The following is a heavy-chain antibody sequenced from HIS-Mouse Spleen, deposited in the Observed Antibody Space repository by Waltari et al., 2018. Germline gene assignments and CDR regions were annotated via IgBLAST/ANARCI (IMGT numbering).Heavy chain of an antibody. J-gene: IGHJ3*02. D-gene: IGHD7-27*01. CDR2: INPNSGGT. V-gene: IGHV1-2*02. CDR3: ARVGLGIAFDI. CDR1: GYTFTGYY. Sequence: QVQLVQSGAEVKKPGASVKVSCKASGYTFTGYYMHWVRQAPGQGLGWMGWINPNSGGTNYAQQFQGRVTMTRDTSISTAYMELSRVGSDDTAVYYCARVGLGIAFDIWGQGTMVTVSS.